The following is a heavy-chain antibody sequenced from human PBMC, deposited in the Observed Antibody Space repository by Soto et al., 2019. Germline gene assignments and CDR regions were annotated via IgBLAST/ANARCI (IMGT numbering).Heavy chain of an antibody. Sequence: VQLVESGGGLVQPGGSLRLSCAASGFTFSSYSMNWVRQAPGKGLEGVSYISSSSSTIYYADSVKGRFTISSDNAKNSLYLQMNSLRSEDTAVYYCARMGIAAAGWGQGTLVNVSS. CDR1: GFTFSSYS. CDR2: ISSSSSTI. CDR3: ARMGIAAAG. J-gene: IGHJ4*02. V-gene: IGHV3-48*01. D-gene: IGHD6-13*01.